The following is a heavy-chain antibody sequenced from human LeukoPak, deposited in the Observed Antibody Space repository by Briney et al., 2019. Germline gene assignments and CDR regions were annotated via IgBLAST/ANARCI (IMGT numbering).Heavy chain of an antibody. D-gene: IGHD3-22*01. CDR3: AREPGDYYYDSSGYEGWFDP. CDR1: GGSFSGYY. V-gene: IGHV4-34*01. J-gene: IGHJ5*02. Sequence: SETLSLTCAVYGGSFSGYYWSWIRQPPGKGLEWIGEINHSGSTNYNPSPKSRVTISVDTSKNQFSLKLSSVTAADTAVYYCAREPGDYYYDSSGYEGWFDPWGQGTLVTVSS. CDR2: INHSGST.